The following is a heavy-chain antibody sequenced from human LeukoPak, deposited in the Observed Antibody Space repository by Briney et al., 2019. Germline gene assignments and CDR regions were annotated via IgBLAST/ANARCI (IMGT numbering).Heavy chain of an antibody. J-gene: IGHJ5*02. CDR2: IYYSGST. CDR1: GGSISSSSYY. V-gene: IGHV4-39*01. CDR3: ARSDSSLYNWFDP. D-gene: IGHD6-13*01. Sequence: SETLSLTCTVSGGSISSSSYYWGWIRQPPGKGLEWIGSIYYSGSTYYNPSLKSRVTISVDTSKNQFSLKLSSVTAADTAMYYCARSDSSLYNWFDPWGQGTLVTVSS.